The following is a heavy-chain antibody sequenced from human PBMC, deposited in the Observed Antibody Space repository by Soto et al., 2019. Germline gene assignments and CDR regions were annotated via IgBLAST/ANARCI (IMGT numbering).Heavy chain of an antibody. Sequence: SVKVSCKASGGTFSSYAISWVRQAPGQGLEWMGGIIPIFGTANYAQKFQGRVTITADESTSTAYMELSSLRSEDTAVYYCSGELRHGAQTWGQGTLVTVSS. D-gene: IGHD1-26*01. CDR3: SGELRHGAQT. CDR1: GGTFSSYA. CDR2: IIPIFGTA. J-gene: IGHJ4*02. V-gene: IGHV1-69*13.